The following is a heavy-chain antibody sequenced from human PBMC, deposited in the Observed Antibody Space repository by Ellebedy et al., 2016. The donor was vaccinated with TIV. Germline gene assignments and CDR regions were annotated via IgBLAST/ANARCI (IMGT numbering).Heavy chain of an antibody. D-gene: IGHD3-10*01. CDR2: IRYDGSDK. CDR1: GFTFHSYG. CDR3: AKVLFAFGEFESPFDP. V-gene: IGHV3-30*02. Sequence: GESLKISCAASGFTFHSYGMHWVRQAPGKGLEWVTFIRYDGSDKYYADSVKGRVTVSRDNSKNTLTLQMNRLRLEDTAVYYCAKVLFAFGEFESPFDPWGQGTLVIVSS. J-gene: IGHJ5*02.